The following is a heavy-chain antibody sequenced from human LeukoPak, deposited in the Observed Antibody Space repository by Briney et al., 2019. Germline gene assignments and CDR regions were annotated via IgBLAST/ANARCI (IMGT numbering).Heavy chain of an antibody. V-gene: IGHV1-18*01. CDR1: GYTFTSYG. Sequence: ASVKVSCKASGYTFTSYGISWVRQAPGQGLEWMGWISAYNGNTNYAQKLQGRVTMTTDTSTSTAYMELRSLRSDDTAVYYCARDGCWQSQVPGGAFDICGQGTMVTVSS. D-gene: IGHD6-19*01. CDR2: ISAYNGNT. CDR3: ARDGCWQSQVPGGAFDI. J-gene: IGHJ3*02.